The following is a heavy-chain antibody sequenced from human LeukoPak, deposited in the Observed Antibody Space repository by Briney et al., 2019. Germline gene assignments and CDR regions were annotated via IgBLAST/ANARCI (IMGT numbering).Heavy chain of an antibody. Sequence: ASVKVSCKASGYTFTGYYMHWVRQAPGQGLKWMGRMNPNSGGTNYAQKFQGRVTMTRDTSISTAYMELSRLRSDDTAVYYCARGARIAAAGKYYFDYWGQGTLVTASS. J-gene: IGHJ4*02. CDR3: ARGARIAAAGKYYFDY. CDR1: GYTFTGYY. CDR2: MNPNSGGT. D-gene: IGHD6-13*01. V-gene: IGHV1-2*06.